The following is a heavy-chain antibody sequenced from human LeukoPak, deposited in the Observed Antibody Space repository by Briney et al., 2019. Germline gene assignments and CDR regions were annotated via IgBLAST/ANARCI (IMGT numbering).Heavy chain of an antibody. D-gene: IGHD2-2*01. Sequence: SETLSLTCAVYGGSFSGYYWSWIRQPPGKGLEWIGEINHSGSTNYNPSLKSRVTISVDTSKNQFSLKLSSVTAADKAVYYCARGRYCSSTSCYFDYWGQGTLVTVSS. V-gene: IGHV4-34*01. J-gene: IGHJ4*02. CDR2: INHSGST. CDR1: GGSFSGYY. CDR3: ARGRYCSSTSCYFDY.